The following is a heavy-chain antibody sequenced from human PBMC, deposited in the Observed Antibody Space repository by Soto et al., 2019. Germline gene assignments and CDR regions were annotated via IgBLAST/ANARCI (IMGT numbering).Heavy chain of an antibody. J-gene: IGHJ4*02. V-gene: IGHV4-4*02. D-gene: IGHD1-20*01. CDR2: IHHSGTT. CDR1: GDSISSSEW. Sequence: QVQLQESGPGLVKPSGTLSLNCKVSGDSISSSEWWSWVRQPPGKGLEWIAEIHHSGTTNYNPSLQSRVTITVDKSKNQTSLRLSTVTAADTAVYYCARGGITAVRNYYFDHWGQGTLVTVSS. CDR3: ARGGITAVRNYYFDH.